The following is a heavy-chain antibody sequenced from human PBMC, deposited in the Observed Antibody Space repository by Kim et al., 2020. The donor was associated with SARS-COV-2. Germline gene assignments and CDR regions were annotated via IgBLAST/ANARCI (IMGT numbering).Heavy chain of an antibody. Sequence: GGSLRLSCAASRFTFSSYAMHWVRQAPGKGLEWVAVISYDGNNKYYADSVKGRFTISRDNSKNTLYLQMNSLRAEDTAVYYCARERERFAELGHFDYWGQGTLVTVSS. CDR2: ISYDGNNK. V-gene: IGHV3-30*04. J-gene: IGHJ4*02. CDR3: ARERERFAELGHFDY. D-gene: IGHD1-1*01. CDR1: RFTFSSYA.